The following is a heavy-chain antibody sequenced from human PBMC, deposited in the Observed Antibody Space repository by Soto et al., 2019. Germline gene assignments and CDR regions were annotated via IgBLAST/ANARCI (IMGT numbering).Heavy chain of an antibody. J-gene: IGHJ4*02. CDR2: ISYDGSNK. CDR3: AKDPHSSGYYDYFDY. V-gene: IGHV3-30*18. CDR1: GFTFSSYG. Sequence: GGSLSLSCAASGFTFSSYGMHWVRQAPGKGLEWVAVISYDGSNKYYADSVKGRFTISRDNSKNTLYLQMNSLRAEDTAVYYCAKDPHSSGYYDYFDYWGQGTLVTVSS. D-gene: IGHD3-22*01.